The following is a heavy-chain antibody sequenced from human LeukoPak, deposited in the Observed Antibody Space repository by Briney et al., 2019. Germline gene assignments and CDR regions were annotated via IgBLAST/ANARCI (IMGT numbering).Heavy chain of an antibody. CDR3: AREGRYCSGGSCLDY. Sequence: SETLSLTCTVSGVSISSSSYHWDWIRQPPGKGLEWIGSIYDNGSTYYSPSLKSRVTISVDTSKNQFSLRLSSVTAADTAVYYCAREGRYCSGGSCLDYWGQGTLVTVSS. J-gene: IGHJ4*02. D-gene: IGHD2-15*01. CDR1: GVSISSSSYH. V-gene: IGHV4-39*07. CDR2: IYDNGST.